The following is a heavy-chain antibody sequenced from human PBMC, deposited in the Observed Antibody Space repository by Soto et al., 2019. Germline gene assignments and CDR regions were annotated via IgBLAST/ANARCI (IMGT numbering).Heavy chain of an antibody. Sequence: SATLSLTCTVSGGSVSSGSYYWSWIRQPPGKGLEWIGYIYYSGSTNYNPSLKSRVTISVDTSKNQFSLKLSSVTAADTAVYYCARDQRDYGGPNWYFDLWGRGTLVTVSS. J-gene: IGHJ2*01. V-gene: IGHV4-61*01. CDR3: ARDQRDYGGPNWYFDL. CDR2: IYYSGST. D-gene: IGHD4-17*01. CDR1: GGSVSSGSYY.